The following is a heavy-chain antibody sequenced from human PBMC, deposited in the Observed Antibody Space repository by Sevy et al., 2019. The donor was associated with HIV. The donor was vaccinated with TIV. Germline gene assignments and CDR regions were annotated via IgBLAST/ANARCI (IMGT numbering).Heavy chain of an antibody. CDR1: GGSISGSSYY. Sequence: SETLSLTCTVSGGSISGSSYYWGWIRQPPGKGLEWIGSIFYSGSTYYNPSLKSRVTISVDTSKNQFSLKLNSVTAADTAVYYCARHAHITMIVTWGQGTLVTVSS. CDR3: ARHAHITMIVT. CDR2: IFYSGST. J-gene: IGHJ5*02. V-gene: IGHV4-39*01. D-gene: IGHD3-22*01.